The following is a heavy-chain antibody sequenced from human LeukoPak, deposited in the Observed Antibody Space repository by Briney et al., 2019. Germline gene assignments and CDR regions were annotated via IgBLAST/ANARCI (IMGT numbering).Heavy chain of an antibody. V-gene: IGHV4-34*01. J-gene: IGHJ6*04. CDR1: GGSFSGYY. Sequence: PSQTLSLTCAVYGGSFSGYYWSWIRQPPGKGLEGIGEINHSGSTNYNPSLKSRGTISVDTSKNQFSLKLSSVTAADTAVYYCARKVTYYYGSGSYYKALYVWGKGNTDTVSS. CDR3: ARKVTYYYGSGSYYKALYV. D-gene: IGHD3-10*01. CDR2: INHSGST.